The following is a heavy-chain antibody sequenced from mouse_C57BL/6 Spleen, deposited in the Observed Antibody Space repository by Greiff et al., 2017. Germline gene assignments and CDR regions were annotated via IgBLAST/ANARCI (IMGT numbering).Heavy chain of an antibody. D-gene: IGHD2-1*01. CDR1: GYTFTTYW. CDR2: FDPSNSYT. Sequence: QVQLQQPGAELVMPGASVKLSCKASGYTFTTYWMHWVKQRPGQGLEWIGEFDPSNSYTNYNQKFKGKSTLTVDKSSSTAYMQLSRLTSDDSAVYYCASSNGFFYSFAYWGQGTMLTVSA. J-gene: IGHJ3*01. V-gene: IGHV1-69*01. CDR3: ASSNGFFYSFAY.